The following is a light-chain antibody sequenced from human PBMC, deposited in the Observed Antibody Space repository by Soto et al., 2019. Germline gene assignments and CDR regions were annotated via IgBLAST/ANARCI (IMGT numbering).Light chain of an antibody. J-gene: IGLJ1*01. Sequence: QSVLTQPASVSGSPGQSTTISCTGTSSDVGAYNSVSWFQQHPTKAPKLIIYEVSHRPSGVSLRFSGSKSGNTASLTISGLQAEDEADYYCNSYTHSNTLLFGSGTKVTVL. CDR2: EVS. CDR3: NSYTHSNTLL. CDR1: SSDVGAYNS. V-gene: IGLV2-14*01.